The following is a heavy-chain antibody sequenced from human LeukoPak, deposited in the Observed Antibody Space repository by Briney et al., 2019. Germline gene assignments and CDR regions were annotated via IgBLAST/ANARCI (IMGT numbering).Heavy chain of an antibody. J-gene: IGHJ4*02. CDR2: ISADGGST. V-gene: IGHV3-43*02. CDR3: AKESGKFDY. Sequence: GGSLRLSCVASGLTFDNCPMHWVRQALGKALEWVSLISADGGSTFYADSVRGRFSISRDNSKNSLYLQMNSLRSEDTAMYYCAKESGKFDYWGQGTLVAVSS. CDR1: GLTFDNCP.